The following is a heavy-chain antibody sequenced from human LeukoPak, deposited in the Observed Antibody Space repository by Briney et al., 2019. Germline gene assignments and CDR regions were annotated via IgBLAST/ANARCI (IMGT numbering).Heavy chain of an antibody. CDR2: INPGGGST. CDR1: GHTFTSYY. CDR3: ARVFAGVQLVVFDY. Sequence: ASVKVSCKASGHTFTSYYMHWVRQAPGQGLEWMGVINPGGGSTSYAQKFQGRVTLTRDTSTSTVYMELSSLRSEDTAVYYCARVFAGVQLVVFDYWGQGTLVTVSS. V-gene: IGHV1-46*01. J-gene: IGHJ4*02. D-gene: IGHD5-18*01.